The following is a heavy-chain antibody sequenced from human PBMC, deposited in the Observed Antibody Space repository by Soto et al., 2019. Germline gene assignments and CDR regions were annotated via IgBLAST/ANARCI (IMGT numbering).Heavy chain of an antibody. CDR3: ATHNWRGDYTALDF. CDR1: GLTFSDYA. V-gene: IGHV3-23*04. D-gene: IGHD1-1*01. CDR2: ISGRGGNT. J-gene: IGHJ4*02. Sequence: EVQVVESGGGLVRPGGSLRLSCAASGLTFSDYAMTWVRQAPGKGLEWVSVISGRGGNTYYADSVKGRFTIPRDNSNNTLYLQMKTLRADDTARYFCATHNWRGDYTALDFWGQGTPVTVSS.